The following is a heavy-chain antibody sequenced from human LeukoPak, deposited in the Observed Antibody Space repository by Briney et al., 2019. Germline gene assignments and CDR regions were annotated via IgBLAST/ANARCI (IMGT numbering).Heavy chain of an antibody. CDR1: GFTFSDYY. V-gene: IGHV3-11*04. CDR2: INSSGSSI. J-gene: IGHJ6*04. D-gene: IGHD3-10*02. CDR3: AELGITMIGGV. Sequence: GGSLRLSCAASGFTFSDYYMSWIRQAPGKGLEWVSYINSSGSSIYYADSVKGGFTISRDNAKNSLYLQMNSLRAEDTAVYYCAELGITMIGGVWGKGTTVTISS.